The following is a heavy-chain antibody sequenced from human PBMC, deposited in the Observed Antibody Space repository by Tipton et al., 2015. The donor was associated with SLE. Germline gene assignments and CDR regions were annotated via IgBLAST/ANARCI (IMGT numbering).Heavy chain of an antibody. CDR3: ARGPLTFY. CDR2: INHSGST. CDR1: GGSISSYY. V-gene: IGHV4-34*01. Sequence: TLSLTCTVSGGSISSYYWSWIRQPPGKGLEWIGEINHSGSTNYNPSLKSRVTISVDTSKNQFSLKLSSVTAADTAVYYCARGPLTFYWGQGTLVTVSS. D-gene: IGHD4-23*01. J-gene: IGHJ4*02.